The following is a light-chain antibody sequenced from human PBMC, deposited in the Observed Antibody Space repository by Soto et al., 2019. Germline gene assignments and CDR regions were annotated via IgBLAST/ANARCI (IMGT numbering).Light chain of an antibody. J-gene: IGKJ4*01. Sequence: EIVLTQSPGTLSLSPGESATLSCRASQYVSTTFFAWYQQKPGQAPRLLIYGTSNRATAIPDRFSGSGSGTDFTLTISRPEPEDFAVYYCQQYGSSPLTFGGGTRMEIK. CDR2: GTS. V-gene: IGKV3-20*01. CDR1: QYVSTTF. CDR3: QQYGSSPLT.